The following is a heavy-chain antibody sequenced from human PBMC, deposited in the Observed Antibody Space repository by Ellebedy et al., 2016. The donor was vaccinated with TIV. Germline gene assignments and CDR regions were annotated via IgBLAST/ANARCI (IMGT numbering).Heavy chain of an antibody. D-gene: IGHD6-19*01. J-gene: IGHJ4*02. CDR2: ISGVGANT. CDR3: AKVDSSGWSNQRRFDY. Sequence: GGSLRLSCAASGFTFSSFTMTWVRQAPGKGLEWVSAISGVGANTYYADSVKGRFRISRDNSKNTLYLQMSRLRGEDTAVYFCAKVDSSGWSNQRRFDYWGQGTMVTVSP. V-gene: IGHV3-23*01. CDR1: GFTFSSFT.